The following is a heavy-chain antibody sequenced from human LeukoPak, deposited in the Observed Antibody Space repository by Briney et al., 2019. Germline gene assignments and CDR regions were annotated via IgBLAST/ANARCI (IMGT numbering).Heavy chain of an antibody. CDR3: ARDTSGKSGWHYFDY. CDR1: GFTLSSYR. Sequence: GGSLRLSCAVSGFTLSSYRMTWVRQAPGKGLEWVANIKEDGSDKYYVDSVKGRFTISRDNAQNSLYLQMNSLRAEDTAVYYCARDTSGKSGWHYFDYWGQGTLVTVSS. V-gene: IGHV3-7*01. J-gene: IGHJ4*02. D-gene: IGHD6-19*01. CDR2: IKEDGSDK.